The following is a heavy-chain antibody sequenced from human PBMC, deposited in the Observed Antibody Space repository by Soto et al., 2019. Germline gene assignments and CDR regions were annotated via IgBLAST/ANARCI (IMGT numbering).Heavy chain of an antibody. CDR1: GGTFSSYA. Sequence: QVQLVQSGAEVKKPGSSVKVSCKASGGTFSSYAISWVRQAPGQGLEWMGWIIPIFGTANYAQKFQGRVTINADESTSTAYMELSRRRSEDTAVYYCERSISYYDFWSGYPKDDYYGMDVCGQGNTVTVSS. J-gene: IGHJ6*02. D-gene: IGHD3-3*01. CDR2: IIPIFGTA. CDR3: ERSISYYDFWSGYPKDDYYGMDV. V-gene: IGHV1-69*01.